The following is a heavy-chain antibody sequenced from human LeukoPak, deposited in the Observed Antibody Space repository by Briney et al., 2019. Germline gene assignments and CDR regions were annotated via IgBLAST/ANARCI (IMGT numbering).Heavy chain of an antibody. V-gene: IGHV3-15*01. CDR3: TTEPYDFWSGSDSIDY. CDR2: IKSKTDGGTT. Sequence: PGGSLRLSCAASGFTFSNAWMSWVRQAPGKGLEWVGRIKSKTDGGTTDYAAPVKGRFTISRDDSKNTLYLQMNSLKTEDTAVYYCTTEPYDFWSGSDSIDYWGQGTLVTVSP. D-gene: IGHD3-3*01. J-gene: IGHJ4*02. CDR1: GFTFSNAW.